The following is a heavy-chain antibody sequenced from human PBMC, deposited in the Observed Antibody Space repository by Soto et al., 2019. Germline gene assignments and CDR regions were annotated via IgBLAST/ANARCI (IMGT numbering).Heavy chain of an antibody. V-gene: IGHV1-69*02. D-gene: IGHD3-10*01. J-gene: IGHJ6*03. Sequence: SVKVSCKASGGTFSSYTISWVRQAPGQGLEWMGRIIPILGIANYARKFQGRVTITADKSTSTAYMELSSLRSEDTAVYYCARARDYGSGNDYYYYMDVWGKGTTVTVSS. CDR3: ARARDYGSGNDYYYYMDV. CDR1: GGTFSSYT. CDR2: IIPILGIA.